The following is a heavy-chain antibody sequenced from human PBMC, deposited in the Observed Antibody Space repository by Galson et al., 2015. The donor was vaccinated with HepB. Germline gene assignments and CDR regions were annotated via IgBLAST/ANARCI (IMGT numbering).Heavy chain of an antibody. V-gene: IGHV3-23*01. Sequence: SLRLSCAASGFTFSSYATSWVRQAPGKGLEWVSAISGSGGSTYYADSVKGRFTISRDNSKNTLYLQMNSLRAEDTAVHYCARVDFGDYEGRCWYFDLWGRGTLVTVSS. CDR1: GFTFSSYA. CDR2: ISGSGGST. CDR3: ARVDFGDYEGRCWYFDL. J-gene: IGHJ2*01. D-gene: IGHD4-17*01.